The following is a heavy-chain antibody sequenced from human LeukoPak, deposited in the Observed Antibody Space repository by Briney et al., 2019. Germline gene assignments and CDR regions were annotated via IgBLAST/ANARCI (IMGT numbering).Heavy chain of an antibody. CDR1: GGSISSSSYY. V-gene: IGHV4-39*01. CDR2: IYYSGST. J-gene: IGHJ6*03. CDR3: ARPNPYYYYMDV. Sequence: SETLSLTCTVSGGSISSSSYYWGWIRQPPGKGLEWIGSIYYSGSTYYNPSLKSRVTIPVDTSKNQFSLKLSSVTAADTAVYYCARPNPYYYYMDVWGKGTTVTISS.